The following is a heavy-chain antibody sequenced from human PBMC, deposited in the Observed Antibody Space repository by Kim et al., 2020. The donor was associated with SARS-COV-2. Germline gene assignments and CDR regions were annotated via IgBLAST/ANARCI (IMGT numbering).Heavy chain of an antibody. Sequence: SVKVSCKASGGTFSNYTFTWLRQAPGQGPEWMGRIVPIYEISNYGQKFQDRVTITADTSSTTIYMQLSSLTSEDTAVYYCARGFSGRSIRGAPPFDFWGQGSLVTVST. CDR3: ARGFSGRSIRGAPPFDF. CDR1: GGTFSNYT. CDR2: IVPIYEIS. D-gene: IGHD3-10*01. J-gene: IGHJ4*02. V-gene: IGHV1-69*02.